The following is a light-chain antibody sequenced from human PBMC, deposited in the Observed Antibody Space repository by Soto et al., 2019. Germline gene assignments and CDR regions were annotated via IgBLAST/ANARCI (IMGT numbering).Light chain of an antibody. Sequence: QSALTQPASVSGSPGQSITISCAGTSSDIGGSNYVSWYQQHPGKAPKLMIYGVSNRPSGVSNRFSGSKSGNTASLTISGLQSEDEADYFCYSSRSSSSTFYVFGTGTKLTV. CDR1: SSDIGGSNY. V-gene: IGLV2-14*03. CDR2: GVS. J-gene: IGLJ1*01. CDR3: YSSRSSSSTFYV.